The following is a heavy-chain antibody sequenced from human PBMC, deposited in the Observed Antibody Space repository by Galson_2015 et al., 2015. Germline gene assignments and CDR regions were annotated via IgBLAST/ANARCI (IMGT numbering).Heavy chain of an antibody. CDR1: GGSFSGYY. V-gene: IGHV4-34*01. CDR3: ARGPSSHYYYYYGMDV. Sequence: ETLSLTCAVYGGSFSGYYWSWICQPPGKGLEWIGEINHSGSTNYNPSLKSRVTISVDTSKNQFSLKLSSVTAADTAVYYCARGPSSHYYYYYGMDVWGQGTTVTVSS. CDR2: INHSGST. J-gene: IGHJ6*02.